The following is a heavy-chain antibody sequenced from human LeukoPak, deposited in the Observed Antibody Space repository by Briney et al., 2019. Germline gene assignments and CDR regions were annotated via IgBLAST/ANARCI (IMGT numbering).Heavy chain of an antibody. D-gene: IGHD2-15*01. CDR2: INPSGGST. CDR1: GYTFTRYY. V-gene: IGHV1-46*01. CDR3: AKGYCSGGTCYSYDY. J-gene: IGHJ4*02. Sequence: ASVKVSCKSSGYTFTRYYMHWVRQAPGQGLEWMGIINPSGGSTSYAQKFQGRVTMTRDTSTSTVYMELNSLRSEDTAVYYCAKGYCSGGTCYSYDYWGQGTLVTVSS.